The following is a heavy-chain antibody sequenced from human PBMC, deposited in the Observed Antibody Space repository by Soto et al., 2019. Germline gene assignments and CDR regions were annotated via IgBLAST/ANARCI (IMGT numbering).Heavy chain of an antibody. V-gene: IGHV3-9*01. Sequence: PGGSLRLSCAASGFILDDYAFNWVRQAPGKGLEWVSGISWKGGSIGYADSVKGRFIISTDNAKNSLYLQMNSLRPEDTALYYCATGPGGYYGSGSQKTYYYYYMDVWGKGTTVTVSS. CDR1: GFILDDYA. D-gene: IGHD3-10*01. CDR3: ATGPGGYYGSGSQKTYYYYYMDV. CDR2: ISWKGGSI. J-gene: IGHJ6*03.